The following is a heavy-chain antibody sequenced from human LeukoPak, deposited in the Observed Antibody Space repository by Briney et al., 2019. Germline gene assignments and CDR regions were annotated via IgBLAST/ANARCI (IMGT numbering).Heavy chain of an antibody. D-gene: IGHD6-6*01. CDR2: IIPIFGTA. Sequence: SVKVSCKASGGTFSSYAISWVRQAPGQGLEWMGGIIPIFGTANYAQKFRGRVTITTDESSSTAYMELSSLRSEDTAVYYCARGYSSSAVYYYMDVWGKGTTVTVSS. J-gene: IGHJ6*03. V-gene: IGHV1-69*05. CDR3: ARGYSSSAVYYYMDV. CDR1: GGTFSSYA.